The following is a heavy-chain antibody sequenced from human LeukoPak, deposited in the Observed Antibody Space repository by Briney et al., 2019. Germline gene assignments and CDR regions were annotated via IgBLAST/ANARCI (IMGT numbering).Heavy chain of an antibody. J-gene: IGHJ4*02. CDR3: ARDFGTTGYDLYDY. D-gene: IGHD3-9*01. CDR2: INQGGNEK. CDR1: GFTFNNYW. V-gene: IGHV3-7*01. Sequence: GGSLRLSCAASGFTFNNYWMSWVRQAPGKGLEWVANINQGGNEKYYVDSVRGRFTISRDNAKNSLYLQMNSLRDEDTSVYYCARDFGTTGYDLYDYWGQGTLATVSS.